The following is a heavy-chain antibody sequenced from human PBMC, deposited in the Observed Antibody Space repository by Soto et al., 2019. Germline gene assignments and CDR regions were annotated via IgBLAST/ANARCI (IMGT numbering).Heavy chain of an antibody. Sequence: GASVKVSCKASGGTFSSYAISWVRQAPGQGLEWMGGIIPIFGTANYAQKFQGRVTITADESTSTAYMELSSLRSEDTAVYYCARDDSSGWINAFDIWGQGTMVTVSS. V-gene: IGHV1-69*13. CDR3: ARDDSSGWINAFDI. D-gene: IGHD6-19*01. CDR2: IIPIFGTA. J-gene: IGHJ3*02. CDR1: GGTFSSYA.